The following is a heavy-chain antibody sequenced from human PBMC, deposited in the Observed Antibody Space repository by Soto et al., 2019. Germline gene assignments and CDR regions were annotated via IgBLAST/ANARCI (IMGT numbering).Heavy chain of an antibody. J-gene: IGHJ6*02. CDR1: GFTFRTYW. Sequence: EVQLVKSGGGLVQPGGSRRLSCGASGFTFRTYWLSWVRQVPGKGLEWVANINQDGSEKNYVDSVKGRFTISRDNAKNSLHLQMSSLRAEDTALYYCARDGSTSWYSYDYHGMDVWGQGTTVTVSS. D-gene: IGHD5-18*01. CDR3: ARDGSTSWYSYDYHGMDV. CDR2: INQDGSEK. V-gene: IGHV3-7*05.